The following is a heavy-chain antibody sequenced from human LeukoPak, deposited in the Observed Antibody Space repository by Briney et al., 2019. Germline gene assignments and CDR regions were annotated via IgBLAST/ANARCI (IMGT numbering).Heavy chain of an antibody. V-gene: IGHV1-69*13. J-gene: IGHJ6*02. Sequence: GASVKVSCKASGYTFTGYYMHWVRQAPGQGLEWMGGIIPIFGTANYAQKFQGRVTITADESTSTAYMQLSSLRSEDTAVYYCARHPEGIVPASTNYYYYGMDVWGQGTTVTVSS. CDR2: IIPIFGTA. CDR3: ARHPEGIVPASTNYYYYGMDV. D-gene: IGHD2-2*01. CDR1: GYTFTGYY.